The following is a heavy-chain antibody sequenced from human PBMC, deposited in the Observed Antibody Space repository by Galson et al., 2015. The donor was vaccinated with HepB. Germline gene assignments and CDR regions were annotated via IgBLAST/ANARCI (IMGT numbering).Heavy chain of an antibody. CDR1: GYSFTSYW. CDR2: IYPGDSDT. D-gene: IGHD6-13*01. V-gene: IGHV5-51*01. Sequence: QSGAEVKKPGESLRISCKGSGYSFTSYWISWVRQMPGKGLEWMGIIYPGDSDTRYSPSFQGQVTISADKSISTAYLQWSSLKASDTAMYYCARRHRRIHTGRYSSSEDAFDIWGQGTMVTVSS. CDR3: ARRHRRIHTGRYSSSEDAFDI. J-gene: IGHJ3*02.